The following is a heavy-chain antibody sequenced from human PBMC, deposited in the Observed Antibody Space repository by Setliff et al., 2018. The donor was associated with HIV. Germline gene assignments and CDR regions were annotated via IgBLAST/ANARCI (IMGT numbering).Heavy chain of an antibody. CDR1: GYTFTSLD. Sequence: ASVKVSCKASGYTFTSLDINWVRQATGQGPEWMGWLNPTSGNTGSAQRFQGRVTMTRNTSISIAYMELSNLSSEDTAVYYCARGAPGRSCSGGSCSYFDYWGQGTLVTVS. V-gene: IGHV1-8*01. CDR3: ARGAPGRSCSGGSCSYFDY. CDR2: LNPTSGNT. D-gene: IGHD2-15*01. J-gene: IGHJ4*02.